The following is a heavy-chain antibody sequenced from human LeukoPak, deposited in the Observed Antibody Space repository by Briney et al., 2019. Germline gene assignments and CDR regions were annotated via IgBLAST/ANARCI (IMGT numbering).Heavy chain of an antibody. CDR1: GFTFSSYA. CDR2: FSGSGGST. J-gene: IGHJ4*02. V-gene: IGHV3-23*01. D-gene: IGHD6-19*01. Sequence: PGGSLRLSCAASGFTFSSYAMSWVRQAPGKGLECISGFSGSGGSTYYADSVKGRFTISRDNSKNTLYLQMNSLRVEDTAVYYCARESKGRYSSGWYFFDYWGQGTLVTVSS. CDR3: ARESKGRYSSGWYFFDY.